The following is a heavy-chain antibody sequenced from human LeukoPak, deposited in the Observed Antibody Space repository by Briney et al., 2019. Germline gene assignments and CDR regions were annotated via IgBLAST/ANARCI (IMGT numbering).Heavy chain of an antibody. V-gene: IGHV3-20*01. Sequence: GGSLRLSCAASGFTFNDYGMSWVRQAPGKGLEWVSGINWNGGSTGYADSVKGRFTISRDNAKNSLYLQMNSLRAEDTALYHCARVSEAARNYYYYYMDVWGKGTTVTVSS. CDR1: GFTFNDYG. CDR2: INWNGGST. J-gene: IGHJ6*03. D-gene: IGHD6-6*01. CDR3: ARVSEAARNYYYYYMDV.